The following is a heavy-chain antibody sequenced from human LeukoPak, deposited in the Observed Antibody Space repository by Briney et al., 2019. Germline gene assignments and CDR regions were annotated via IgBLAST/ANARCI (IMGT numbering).Heavy chain of an antibody. Sequence: SETLSLTCTVSGYSISSGYYWGWIRQSPGKWLEWIGSIYQSGSTYHNPSLKSRVTISIDTSKNQISLKLSSVTAADTAVYYCARSSVPYYYYNYSMDVWGNGTTVTVSS. D-gene: IGHD3-22*01. CDR2: IYQSGST. V-gene: IGHV4-38-2*02. CDR3: ARSSVPYYYYNYSMDV. J-gene: IGHJ6*03. CDR1: GYSISSGYY.